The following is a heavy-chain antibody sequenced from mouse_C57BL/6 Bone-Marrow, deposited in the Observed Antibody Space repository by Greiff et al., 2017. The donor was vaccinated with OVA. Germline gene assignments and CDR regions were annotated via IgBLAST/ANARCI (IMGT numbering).Heavy chain of an antibody. CDR3: ATGVYSSNCDYFDY. CDR2: IDPSSGNT. J-gene: IGHJ2*01. CDR1: GYTFTSYG. D-gene: IGHD2-5*01. V-gene: IGHV1-81*01. Sequence: QVQLKQPGAELARPGASVKLSCKASGYTFTSYGISWVKQRTGQGLEWIGRIDPSSGNTNYNEKFKGKATLTVDKYSSTAYMELRSLTSEDSAVYYGATGVYSSNCDYFDYWGQGTTLTVSS.